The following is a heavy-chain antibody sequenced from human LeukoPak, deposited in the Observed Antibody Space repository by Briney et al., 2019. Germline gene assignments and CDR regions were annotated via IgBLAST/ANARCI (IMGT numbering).Heavy chain of an antibody. CDR2: ISSSGSTI. J-gene: IGHJ4*02. CDR1: GFTFSSYE. CDR3: ARAVPGLDY. D-gene: IGHD2-2*01. Sequence: GGSLRLSCAASGFTFSSYEMNWVRQASGKGLEWVSYISSSGSTIYYADSVKGRFTISRDNAKNSLHLQMNSLTAEDTAVYYCARAVPGLDYWGQGILVTVSS. V-gene: IGHV3-48*03.